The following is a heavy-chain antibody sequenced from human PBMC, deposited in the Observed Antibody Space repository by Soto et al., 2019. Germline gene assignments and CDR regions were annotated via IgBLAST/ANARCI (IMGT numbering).Heavy chain of an antibody. D-gene: IGHD3-3*01. CDR1: GFTFSSYG. J-gene: IGHJ4*02. CDR3: ARDSLSRYDFWSGYYSLHYFDY. Sequence: QVQLVESGGGVVQPGRSLRLSCAASGFTFSSYGMHWVRQAPGKGLEWVAVIWYDGSNKYYADSVKGRFTISRDNSKHTLYLQMNSLRAEDTAVYYCARDSLSRYDFWSGYYSLHYFDYWGQGTLVTVSS. V-gene: IGHV3-33*01. CDR2: IWYDGSNK.